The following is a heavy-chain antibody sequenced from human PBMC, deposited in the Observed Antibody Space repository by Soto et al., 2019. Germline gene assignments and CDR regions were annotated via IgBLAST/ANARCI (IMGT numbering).Heavy chain of an antibody. CDR2: ISYDGSNK. D-gene: IGHD3-9*01. CDR1: GFTFSSYG. CDR3: AKEEYILTGSPFDY. Sequence: GGSLRLSCAASGFTFSSYGMHWVRQAPGKGLEWVAVISYDGSNKYYADSVKGRFTISRDNSKNTLYLQMNSLRAEDTAVYYCAKEEYILTGSPFDYWGQGTLVTVSS. J-gene: IGHJ4*02. V-gene: IGHV3-30*18.